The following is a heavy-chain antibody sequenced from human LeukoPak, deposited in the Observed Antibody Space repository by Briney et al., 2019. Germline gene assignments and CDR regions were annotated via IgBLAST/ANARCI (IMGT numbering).Heavy chain of an antibody. Sequence: SVKVSCKASGGTFSSYAISWVRQAPGQGLEWMGRIIPIFGTANYAQKFQGRVTITTDVSTSTAYMELSSLRSEDTAVYYCARVQYNWNDAWFDPWGQGTLVTVSS. CDR3: ARVQYNWNDAWFDP. V-gene: IGHV1-69*05. CDR1: GGTFSSYA. D-gene: IGHD1-20*01. CDR2: IIPIFGTA. J-gene: IGHJ5*02.